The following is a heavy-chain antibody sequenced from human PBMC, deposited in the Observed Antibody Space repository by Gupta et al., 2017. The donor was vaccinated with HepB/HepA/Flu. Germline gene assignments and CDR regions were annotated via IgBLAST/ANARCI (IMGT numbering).Heavy chain of an antibody. CDR1: GFTFSSYA. D-gene: IGHD6-19*01. CDR2: ISGSGGST. V-gene: IGHV3-23*01. CDR3: AKDFIAVATLNYGMDV. J-gene: IGHJ6*02. Sequence: EVQLLESGGGLVQPGGSLILSCAASGFTFSSYAVIWVRQAPGKGLEWVSAISGSGGSTYYADSVKGRFTISRDNSKNTLYLQMNSLRAEDTAVYYCAKDFIAVATLNYGMDVWGQGTTVTVSS.